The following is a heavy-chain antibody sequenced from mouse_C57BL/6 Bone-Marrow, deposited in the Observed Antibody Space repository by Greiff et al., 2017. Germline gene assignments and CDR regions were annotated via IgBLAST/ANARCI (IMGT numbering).Heavy chain of an antibody. CDR2: ISNGGGST. CDR1: GFTFSDYY. CDR3: ARQDMDY. V-gene: IGHV5-12*01. J-gene: IGHJ4*01. Sequence: EVKLQESGGGLVQPGGSLKLSCAASGFTFSDYYMYWVRQTPEKRLEWVAYISNGGGSTYYPDTVKGRFTISRDNAKNTLYLQMSRLKSEDTAMYYCARQDMDYWGQGTSVTVSS.